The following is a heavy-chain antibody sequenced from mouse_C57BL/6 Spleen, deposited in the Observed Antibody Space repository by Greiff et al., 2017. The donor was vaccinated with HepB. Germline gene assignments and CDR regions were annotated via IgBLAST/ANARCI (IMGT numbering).Heavy chain of an antibody. CDR1: GYTFTSYW. J-gene: IGHJ3*01. CDR2: IDPNSGGT. CDR3: ARSGHYGSSSWFAY. Sequence: QVQLKQPGAELVKPGASVKLSCKASGYTFTSYWMHWVKQRPGRGLEWIGRIDPNSGGTKYNEKFKSKATLTVDKPSSTAYMQLSSLTSEDSAVYYCARSGHYGSSSWFAYRGQGTLVTVSA. D-gene: IGHD1-1*01. V-gene: IGHV1-72*01.